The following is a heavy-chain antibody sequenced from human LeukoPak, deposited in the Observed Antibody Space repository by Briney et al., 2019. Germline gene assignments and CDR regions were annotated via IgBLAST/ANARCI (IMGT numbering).Heavy chain of an antibody. CDR3: ARARTMVRGVIITGYYYGMDV. D-gene: IGHD3-10*01. V-gene: IGHV1-3*01. Sequence: ASVKVSCTASGYTFTSYAMHWVRQPPGQRLEWMGWINAGNGNTKYSQKFQGRVTITRDTSASTAYMELSSLRSEDTAVYYCARARTMVRGVIITGYYYGMDVWGKGTTVTVSS. CDR2: INAGNGNT. CDR1: GYTFTSYA. J-gene: IGHJ6*04.